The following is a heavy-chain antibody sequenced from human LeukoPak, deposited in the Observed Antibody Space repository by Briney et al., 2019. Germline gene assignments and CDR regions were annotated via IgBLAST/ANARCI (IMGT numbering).Heavy chain of an antibody. Sequence: ASVKVSCKASGYTFTNYYMHWVRQAPGQGLEWMGIINPSGGSTSYAQKFQGRVTMTRDTSTSTVYMELSSLRSEDTAVCFCARVDAEGSGVKYFDYWGQGTLVTVSS. CDR1: GYTFTNYY. CDR3: ARVDAEGSGVKYFDY. D-gene: IGHD3-10*01. CDR2: INPSGGST. J-gene: IGHJ4*02. V-gene: IGHV1-46*01.